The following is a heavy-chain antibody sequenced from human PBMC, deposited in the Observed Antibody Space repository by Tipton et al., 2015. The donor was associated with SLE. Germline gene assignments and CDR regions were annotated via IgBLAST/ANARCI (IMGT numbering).Heavy chain of an antibody. D-gene: IGHD3-10*01. CDR1: GGSITSDGYY. CDR2: ISSSGSTI. J-gene: IGHJ4*02. CDR3: ANLTWRGGY. V-gene: IGHV3-11*04. Sequence: LSLTCTVSGGSITSDGYYWSWIRQHPGKGLEWVSYISSSGSTIYYADSVKGRFTISRDNAKNSLYLQMNSLRAEDTAVYYCANLTWRGGYWGQGTLVTVSS.